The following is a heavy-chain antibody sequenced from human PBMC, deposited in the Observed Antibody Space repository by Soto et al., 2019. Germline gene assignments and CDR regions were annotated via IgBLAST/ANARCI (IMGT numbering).Heavy chain of an antibody. Sequence: QVQLVQSGAEEKKPGASVKVSCKASGYTFTGYAMHWVLQSPGHRREWMGWINAGNGKTKYSQKFQGRVTITSDTTASTAYMELSSMRSEDTAVYYGARAVAVAADFDYWGQGTLVTVSS. CDR1: GYTFTGYA. CDR2: INAGNGKT. J-gene: IGHJ4*02. CDR3: ARAVAVAADFDY. V-gene: IGHV1-3*05. D-gene: IGHD6-19*01.